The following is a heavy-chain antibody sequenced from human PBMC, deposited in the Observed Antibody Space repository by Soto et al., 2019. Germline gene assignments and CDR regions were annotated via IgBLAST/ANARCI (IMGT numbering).Heavy chain of an antibody. CDR3: AHSNRGDRAYYSYGMEV. Sequence: YGPTGEPTQTLTLTCTFSGFSLSTILVGVVWIRQPPGKALEWLALIYWDDDKRYSPSLKSRLTIAKDTSKNQVVLTMTNMDPVDTATYYCAHSNRGDRAYYSYGMEVWGQGTSDIVS. V-gene: IGHV2-5*02. D-gene: IGHD3-10*01. J-gene: IGHJ6*02. CDR2: IYWDDDK. CDR1: GFSLSTILVG.